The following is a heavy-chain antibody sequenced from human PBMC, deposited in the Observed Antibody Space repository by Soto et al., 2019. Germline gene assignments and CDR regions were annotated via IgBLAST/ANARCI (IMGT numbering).Heavy chain of an antibody. V-gene: IGHV4-61*01. J-gene: IGHJ5*02. CDR1: GGAVSSGTSD. CDR2: IYFTGST. Sequence: PSETLSLTCTVSGGAVSSGTSDWDWIRQPPGKGLEWIGQIYFTGSTDYNPSLKSRVTMSLDTSRNQFSLKLSSVTAADTAVYYCTRGPPRVEWFDPWGLGTLVTVSS. CDR3: TRGPPRVEWFDP.